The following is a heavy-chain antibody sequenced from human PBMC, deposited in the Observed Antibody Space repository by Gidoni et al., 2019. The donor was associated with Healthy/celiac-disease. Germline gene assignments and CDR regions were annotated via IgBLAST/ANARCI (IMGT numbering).Heavy chain of an antibody. J-gene: IGHJ4*02. D-gene: IGHD4-17*01. CDR2: INWNGGST. CDR3: ARVSGGGDYLGPPDY. Sequence: EVQLVESGGGVVRPGGSLRLSCAASGFTFADYGMSWVRQAPGKGLEWVSGINWNGGSTGYADSVKGRFTISRDNAKNSLYLQMNSLRAEDTALYHCARVSGGGDYLGPPDYWGQGTLVTVSS. CDR1: GFTFADYG. V-gene: IGHV3-20*01.